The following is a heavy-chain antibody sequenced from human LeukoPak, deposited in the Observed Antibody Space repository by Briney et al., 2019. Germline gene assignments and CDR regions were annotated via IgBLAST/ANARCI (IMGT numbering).Heavy chain of an antibody. Sequence: KPSGTLSLTCAVYGGSFSGYYWSWIRQPPGKGLEWVGEINHSGSTNYNPSLKSRVTISVDTSKNQFSLKLSSVTAADTAVYYCAREYTMVRGVIITGWFDPWGQGTLVTVSS. V-gene: IGHV4-34*01. CDR1: GGSFSGYY. J-gene: IGHJ5*02. CDR3: AREYTMVRGVIITGWFDP. D-gene: IGHD3-10*01. CDR2: INHSGST.